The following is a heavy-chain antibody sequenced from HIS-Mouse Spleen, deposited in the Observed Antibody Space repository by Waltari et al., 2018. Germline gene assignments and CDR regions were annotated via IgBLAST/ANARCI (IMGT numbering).Heavy chain of an antibody. J-gene: IGHJ5*02. CDR3: AKLNGYYYDSSSYDWFDP. CDR1: GYTFTSYD. CDR2: MNPNSGNT. Sequence: QVQLVQSGAEVKKPGASVKVSCKASGYTFTSYDINWVRQATGQGLEWMGWMNPNSGNTGYAQKFQGRVTMTRNTSISTAYMELSSLRSEDTAVYYCAKLNGYYYDSSSYDWFDPWGQGTLVTVSS. D-gene: IGHD3-22*01. V-gene: IGHV1-8*01.